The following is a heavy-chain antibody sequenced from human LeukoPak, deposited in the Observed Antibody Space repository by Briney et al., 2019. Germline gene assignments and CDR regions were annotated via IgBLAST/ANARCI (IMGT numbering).Heavy chain of an antibody. CDR1: GGSISSGDYY. J-gene: IGHJ3*02. CDR2: IYYSGST. D-gene: IGHD3-9*01. CDR3: ARDVQPLLRYFDWGAFDI. V-gene: IGHV4-30-4*01. Sequence: SETLSLTCTVSGGSISSGDYYWSWIRQPPGKGLEWIGYIYYSGSTYYNPSLKSRVTISVDTSKNQFSLKLSSVTAADTAVYYCARDVQPLLRYFDWGAFDIWGQGTMVTVSS.